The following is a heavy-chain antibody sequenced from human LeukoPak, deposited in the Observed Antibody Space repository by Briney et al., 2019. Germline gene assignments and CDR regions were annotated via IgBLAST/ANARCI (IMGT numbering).Heavy chain of an antibody. CDR3: ARRWGASLDY. J-gene: IGHJ4*02. D-gene: IGHD1-26*01. CDR1: GFIFSGYA. CDR2: ISYSGST. Sequence: GSLRLSCAASGFIFSGYAMHWIRQPPGKGLEWIGSISYSGSTYYNPSLKSRVTISVDTSKNQFSLNLSSVTAADTAVYYCARRWGASLDYWGQGTLVTVSS. V-gene: IGHV4-38-2*01.